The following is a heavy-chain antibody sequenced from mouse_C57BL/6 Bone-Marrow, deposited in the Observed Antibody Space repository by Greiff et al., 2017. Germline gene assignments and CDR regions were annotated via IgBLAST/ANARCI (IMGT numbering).Heavy chain of an antibody. V-gene: IGHV1-18*01. D-gene: IGHD1-1*01. CDR2: INPNNGGT. J-gene: IGHJ1*03. CDR3: ARDYGSSWGYFDV. Sequence: VQLKQSGPELVKPGASVKIPCKASGYTFTDYNMDWVKQSHGKSLEWIGDINPNNGGTIYNQKFKGKATLTVDKSSSTAYMELRSLTSEDTAVXYCARDYGSSWGYFDVWGTGTTVTVSS. CDR1: GYTFTDYN.